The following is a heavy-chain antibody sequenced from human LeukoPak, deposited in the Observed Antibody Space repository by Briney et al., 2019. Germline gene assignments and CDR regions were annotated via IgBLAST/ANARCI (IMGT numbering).Heavy chain of an antibody. CDR2: IKQDGSEK. V-gene: IGHV3-7*03. Sequence: GGSLRLSCVASGFTFSSSWMSWVRQAPGKGLEWVANIKQDGSEKSYVESVRGRFTISRDNAKNSLYLQLNGLRAEDTALYYCARDNPPDYWGQGTLVTVSS. CDR3: ARDNPPDY. CDR1: GFTFSSSW. J-gene: IGHJ4*02.